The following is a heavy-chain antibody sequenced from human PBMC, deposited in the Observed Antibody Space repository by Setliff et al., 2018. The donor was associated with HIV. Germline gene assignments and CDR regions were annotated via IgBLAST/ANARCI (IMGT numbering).Heavy chain of an antibody. CDR3: ARGGGYSYGYDTVYYFDY. Sequence: SETLSLTCAVYGGPLSGHYWSWIRQPPGQGLEWIGETSHSGKTNYNPSLKSRVTISVDTSKNQFSLKLSSVTAADTAVYYCARGGGYSYGYDTVYYFDYWGQGSLVTVSS. V-gene: IGHV4-34*01. D-gene: IGHD5-18*01. CDR2: TSHSGKT. CDR1: GGPLSGHY. J-gene: IGHJ4*02.